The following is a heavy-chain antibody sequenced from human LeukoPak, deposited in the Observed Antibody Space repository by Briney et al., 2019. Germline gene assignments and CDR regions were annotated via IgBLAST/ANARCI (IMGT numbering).Heavy chain of an antibody. J-gene: IGHJ3*02. CDR3: PKGLTHYYDSSGYYYFDAFDI. CDR1: GFTFTAYG. V-gene: IGHV3-30*02. Sequence: GGSLRLSCAASGFTFTAYGMQWVRQAPGKGLEWVAFVRYNGNDKYYADSVKGRFTISRDNSKNTLYLQMNSLRAEDTAVYYCPKGLTHYYDSSGYYYFDAFDIWGQGTMVTVSS. D-gene: IGHD3-22*01. CDR2: VRYNGNDK.